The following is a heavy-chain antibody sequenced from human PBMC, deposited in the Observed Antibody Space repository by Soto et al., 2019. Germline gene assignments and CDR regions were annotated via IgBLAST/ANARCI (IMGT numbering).Heavy chain of an antibody. CDR3: ARDVPLNYYDGTFSYYAMDV. CDR2: IIPFFKAA. Sequence: SVKVSCKASGGTFSSHAISWVRQAPGQGLEWMGGIIPFFKAANYAQKFQGRVTITADDSTSTAYMDLYSLRSEDTAVYYCARDVPLNYYDGTFSYYAMDVWGQGTTVTVYS. D-gene: IGHD3-16*01. V-gene: IGHV1-69*13. J-gene: IGHJ6*02. CDR1: GGTFSSHA.